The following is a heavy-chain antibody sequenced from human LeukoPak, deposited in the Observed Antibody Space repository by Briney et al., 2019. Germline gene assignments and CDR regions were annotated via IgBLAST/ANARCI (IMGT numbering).Heavy chain of an antibody. CDR1: GFTFSSYW. CDR2: IKQDGSEK. J-gene: IGHJ6*04. CDR3: ARGMGELEFYYYYGMDV. V-gene: IGHV3-7*03. D-gene: IGHD3-16*01. Sequence: GGSLRLSCTASGFTFSSYWMSWVRQAPGKGLEWMANIKQDGSEKYYVDSVKGRFTISRDNTKNSLYLQMNSLRAEDTALYYCARGMGELEFYYYYGMDVWGKGTTVTVSS.